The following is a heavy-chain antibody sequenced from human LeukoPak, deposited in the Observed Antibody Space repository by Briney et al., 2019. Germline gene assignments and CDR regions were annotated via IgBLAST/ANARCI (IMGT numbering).Heavy chain of an antibody. Sequence: GGSLRLSCVASGFTFSDYYMTWVRQPPGKGLEWVANIKQDGSEKYYVDSVKGRFTISRDNAKTSLYLQMNSLRAEDTAVYYCARHLSGVTGYTYGRGIDYWGQGTLVTVSS. D-gene: IGHD5-18*01. CDR3: ARHLSGVTGYTYGRGIDY. J-gene: IGHJ4*02. V-gene: IGHV3-7*01. CDR1: GFTFSDYY. CDR2: IKQDGSEK.